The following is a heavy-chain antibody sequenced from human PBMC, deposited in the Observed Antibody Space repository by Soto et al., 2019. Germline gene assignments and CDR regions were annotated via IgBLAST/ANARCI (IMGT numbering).Heavy chain of an antibody. CDR1: NGSFSDYY. V-gene: IGHV4-34*01. CDR2: INLSGST. D-gene: IGHD3-16*01. Sequence: QVQLQQWGAGLLKPSETLSLTCGVYNGSFSDYYWTWIRQPPGTGLEWIGEINLSGSTSYNSSLKSRVTISIDTSKNPFSLNLSSLTAADTAVYYCARGKFGFTYYYYYHLDVWGKGTTVTVSS. J-gene: IGHJ6*03. CDR3: ARGKFGFTYYYYYHLDV.